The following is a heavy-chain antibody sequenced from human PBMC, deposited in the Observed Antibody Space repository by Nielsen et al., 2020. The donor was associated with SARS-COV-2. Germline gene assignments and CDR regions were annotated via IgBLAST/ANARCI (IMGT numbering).Heavy chain of an antibody. D-gene: IGHD1-26*01. CDR3: AGNVLGTTDLAFDV. V-gene: IGHV3-30-3*01. CDR2: ISYDGTTT. CDR1: GFTFNRFT. J-gene: IGHJ3*01. Sequence: GGSLRLSCAASGFTFNRFTMHWVRQAPDKGLEWVTLISYDGTTTYYADSVKGRFTISRDSSKTTLFLQMDSLRPEDTAVYYCAGNVLGTTDLAFDVWGQGTMVTVSS.